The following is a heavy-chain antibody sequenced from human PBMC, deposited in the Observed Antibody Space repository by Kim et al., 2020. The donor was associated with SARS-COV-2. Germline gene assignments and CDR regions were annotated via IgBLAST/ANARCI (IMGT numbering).Heavy chain of an antibody. CDR3: ASGTRGKLWLRYYYYGMDV. D-gene: IGHD5-18*01. CDR2: INHSGST. J-gene: IGHJ6*02. Sequence: SETLSLTCAVYGGSFSGYYWSWIRQPPGKGLEWIGEINHSGSTNYNPSLKSRVTISVDTSKNQFSLKLSSVTAADTAVYYCASGTRGKLWLRYYYYGMDVWGQGTKVTVSS. V-gene: IGHV4-34*01. CDR1: GGSFSGYY.